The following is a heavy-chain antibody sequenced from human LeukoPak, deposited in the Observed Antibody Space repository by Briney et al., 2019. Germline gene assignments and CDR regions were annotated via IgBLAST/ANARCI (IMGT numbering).Heavy chain of an antibody. CDR2: INSDGSST. CDR3: ARGYYDSSDYYPIVY. D-gene: IGHD3-22*01. V-gene: IGHV3-74*01. CDR1: GFTFSSYW. J-gene: IGHJ4*02. Sequence: PGGSLRLSCAASGFTFSSYWMHWVRQAPGKGLVWVSRINSDGSSTSYADSVKGRFTISRDNAKNTLYLQRNSLRAEDTAVYYCARGYYDSSDYYPIVYWGQGTLVTVSS.